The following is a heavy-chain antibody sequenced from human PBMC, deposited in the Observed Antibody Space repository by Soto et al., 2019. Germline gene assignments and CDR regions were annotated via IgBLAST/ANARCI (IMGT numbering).Heavy chain of an antibody. CDR3: ARRLITMVPYYYGMDV. Sequence: ASVKVSCKASGYTFTGYYMHWVRQAPGQGLEWMGWINPNSGGTNYAQKFQGWVTMTRDTSISTAYMELSRLRSDDTAVYYCARRLITMVPYYYGMDVWGQGTTVTVSS. CDR2: INPNSGGT. V-gene: IGHV1-2*04. D-gene: IGHD3-10*01. CDR1: GYTFTGYY. J-gene: IGHJ6*02.